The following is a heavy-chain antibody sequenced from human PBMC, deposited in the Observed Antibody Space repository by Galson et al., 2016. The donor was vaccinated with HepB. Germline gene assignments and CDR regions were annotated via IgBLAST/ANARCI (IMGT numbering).Heavy chain of an antibody. CDR1: GFTFSTYS. CDR3: ARDLMEIDSLAFDI. D-gene: IGHD1-1*01. Sequence: SLRLSCAASGFTFSTYSMNWVRQAPGKGLEWVSYISYNNSTIYYADSVKGRFTVSRDNAKNSLYLQMNSLRDEDTAVYYCARDLMEIDSLAFDIWGQGTMVTVSS. J-gene: IGHJ3*02. V-gene: IGHV3-48*02. CDR2: ISYNNSTI.